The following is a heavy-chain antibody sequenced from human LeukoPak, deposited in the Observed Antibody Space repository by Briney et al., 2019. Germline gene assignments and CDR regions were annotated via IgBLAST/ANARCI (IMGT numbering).Heavy chain of an antibody. CDR3: ARDSKYYYDTSRWRPPVDY. D-gene: IGHD3-22*01. CDR1: GGTFSSYA. V-gene: IGHV1-18*01. J-gene: IGHJ4*02. Sequence: ASVKVSCKASGGTFSSYAISWVRQAPGHRREWMGWISPYNGNTNYAQKLQGRITMTTDTSTSTAYMELRSLRSDDTAVYYCARDSKYYYDTSRWRPPVDYWGQGTLVTVSS. CDR2: ISPYNGNT.